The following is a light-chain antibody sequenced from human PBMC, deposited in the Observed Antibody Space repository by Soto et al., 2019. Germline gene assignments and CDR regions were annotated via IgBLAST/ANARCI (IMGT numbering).Light chain of an antibody. CDR2: QAS. Sequence: DIQMTQSPSTLSASVKDSVTITCRASQSISNWLAWYQQKPGKAPNLLIYQASVLESGVPSRFSGSGSGTEFTLTISGLQPDDFATYYCQQYDGYPWTFGQGTKVEVK. V-gene: IGKV1-5*03. CDR3: QQYDGYPWT. J-gene: IGKJ1*01. CDR1: QSISNW.